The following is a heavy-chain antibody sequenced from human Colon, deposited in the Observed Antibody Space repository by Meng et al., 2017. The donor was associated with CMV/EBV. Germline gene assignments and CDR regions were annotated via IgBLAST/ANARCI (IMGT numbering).Heavy chain of an antibody. D-gene: IGHD5-18*01. CDR1: RYLFTRYD. CDR3: TRGLQLWFPSPAY. J-gene: IGHJ4*02. Sequence: KASRYLFTRYDITWVRQATGQGLEWMGWMNPKTGNTVYAQKFQARVNLTVDSSIDTAYMELSSLKTDDTAVYYCTRGLQLWFPSPAYWGQGALVTVSS. V-gene: IGHV1-8*01. CDR2: MNPKTGNT.